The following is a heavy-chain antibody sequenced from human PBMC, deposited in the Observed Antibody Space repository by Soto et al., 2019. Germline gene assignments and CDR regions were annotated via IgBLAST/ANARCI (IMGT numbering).Heavy chain of an antibody. CDR2: INHSGST. Sequence: PSETLSLTCTVYGGSFSGYYWSWILQPPGKGLEWIGEINHSGSTNYNPSLKSRVTISVDTSKNQFSLKLSSVTAADTAVYYCARAIDGYFDYWGQGALVTVSS. V-gene: IGHV4-34*01. CDR1: GGSFSGYY. CDR3: ARAIDGYFDY. J-gene: IGHJ4*02.